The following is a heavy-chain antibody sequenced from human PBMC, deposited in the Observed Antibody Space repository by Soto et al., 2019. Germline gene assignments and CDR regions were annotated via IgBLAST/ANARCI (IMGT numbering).Heavy chain of an antibody. CDR3: AREKEYSGSWYWFDP. J-gene: IGHJ5*02. D-gene: IGHD6-13*01. CDR2: IYHSGST. V-gene: IGHV4-4*02. Sequence: SETLSLTCAVSGGSISSSNWWSWVRQPPGKGLEWIGEIYHSGSTNYNPSLKSRVTISVDKSKNQFSLKLSSVTAADTAVYYCAREKEYSGSWYWFDPRGQGTLVTVSS. CDR1: GGSISSSNW.